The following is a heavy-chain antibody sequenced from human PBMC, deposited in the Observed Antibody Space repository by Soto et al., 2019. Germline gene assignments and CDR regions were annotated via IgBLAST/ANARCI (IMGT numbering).Heavy chain of an antibody. Sequence: QVQLVESGGGVVQPGRSLRLSCAASGFTFSSYGMHWVRQAPGKGLEWVAVISYDGSNKYYADSVKCRFTISRDNSKITLYLQMNSLRAEDTAVYYCAKDSGSYFDYWGQGTLVTVSS. D-gene: IGHD1-26*01. V-gene: IGHV3-30*18. CDR1: GFTFSSYG. CDR3: AKDSGSYFDY. CDR2: ISYDGSNK. J-gene: IGHJ4*02.